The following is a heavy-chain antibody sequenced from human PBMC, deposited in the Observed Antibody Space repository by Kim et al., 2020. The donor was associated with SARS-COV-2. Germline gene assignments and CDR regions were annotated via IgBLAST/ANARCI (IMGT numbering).Heavy chain of an antibody. J-gene: IGHJ4*02. V-gene: IGHV4-31*03. D-gene: IGHD5-12*01. Sequence: SETLSLTCTVSGGSISSGGYYWSWIRQHPGKGLEWIGYIYYSGSTYYNPSLKSRVTISVDTSKNQFSLKLSSVTAADTAVYYCARTPSGYDWGGDFDYWGQGTLVTVSS. CDR3: ARTPSGYDWGGDFDY. CDR1: GGSISSGGYY. CDR2: IYYSGST.